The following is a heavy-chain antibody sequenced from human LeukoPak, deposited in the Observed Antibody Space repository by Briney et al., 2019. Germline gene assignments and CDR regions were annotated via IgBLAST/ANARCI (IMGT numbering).Heavy chain of an antibody. V-gene: IGHV4-59*08. Sequence: SETLSLTCTVSGGSISSYYWSWIRQPPGKGLEWIGYIYYSGSTNYNPSLKSRVTISVDTSTNQFFLKLNGVTAADTAVYYCARLIWSGYGEGYFDLWGRGTLVTVSS. J-gene: IGHJ2*01. D-gene: IGHD3-3*01. CDR3: ARLIWSGYGEGYFDL. CDR1: GGSISSYY. CDR2: IYYSGST.